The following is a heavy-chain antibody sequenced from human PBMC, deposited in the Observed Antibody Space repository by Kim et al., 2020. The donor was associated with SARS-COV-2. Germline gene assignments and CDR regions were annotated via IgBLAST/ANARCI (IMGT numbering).Heavy chain of an antibody. Sequence: SETLSLTCTVSGGSINSNRYYWGWIRQPPGKGLDWIGSVESNGNTWYNPSLKSRVTMSIETSTNHFSLKVNSVTATDTAVYYCARYSRGNNLDYFDYWG. D-gene: IGHD1-26*01. J-gene: IGHJ4*01. CDR2: VESNGNT. CDR3: ARYSRGNNLDYFDY. CDR1: GGSINSNRYY. V-gene: IGHV4-39*01.